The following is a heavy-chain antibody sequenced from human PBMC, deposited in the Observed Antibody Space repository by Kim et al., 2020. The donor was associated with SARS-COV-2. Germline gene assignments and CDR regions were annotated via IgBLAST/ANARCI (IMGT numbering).Heavy chain of an antibody. D-gene: IGHD5-18*01. Sequence: TFHGRVTITADESTSTAYMELSSLRSEDTAVYYCARGAAMVNYYYYGMDVWGQGTTVTVSS. CDR3: ARGAAMVNYYYYGMDV. J-gene: IGHJ6*02. V-gene: IGHV1-69*01.